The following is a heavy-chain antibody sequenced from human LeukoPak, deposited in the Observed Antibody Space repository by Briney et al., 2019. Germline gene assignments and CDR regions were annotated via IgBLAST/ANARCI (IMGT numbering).Heavy chain of an antibody. CDR2: ISYSGTT. CDR1: GGSISSSSYY. V-gene: IGHV4-61*05. Sequence: SETLSLTCTVSGGSISSSSYYWGWIRQPPGKGLEWIGDISYSGTTNYNPSLKSRVTISVDTSKSQFSLKLSSVTAADTAIYYCARNIVGPRQVDYWGQGTLVTVSS. J-gene: IGHJ4*02. CDR3: ARNIVGPRQVDY. D-gene: IGHD1-26*01.